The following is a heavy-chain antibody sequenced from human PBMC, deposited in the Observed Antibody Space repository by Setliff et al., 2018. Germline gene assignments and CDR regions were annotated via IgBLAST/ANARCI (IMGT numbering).Heavy chain of an antibody. CDR2: IYSSGST. CDR3: ARDLYSSSSGGFYYYYYYMDV. V-gene: IGHV4-61*09. D-gene: IGHD6-6*01. Sequence: SETLSLTCTVSGGSLSSGSYYWSWIRQPAGKGLEWIGHIYSSGSTNYNPSLKSRVTISVDRSKNQFSLKLSSVIAADTAVYYCARDLYSSSSGGFYYYYYYMDVWGKGTTVTVFS. J-gene: IGHJ6*03. CDR1: GGSLSSGSYY.